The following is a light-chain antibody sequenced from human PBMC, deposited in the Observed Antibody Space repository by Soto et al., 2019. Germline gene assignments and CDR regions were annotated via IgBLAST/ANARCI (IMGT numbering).Light chain of an antibody. J-gene: IGLJ3*02. CDR3: AAWADSLNSPV. CDR2: SNN. V-gene: IGLV1-44*01. Sequence: QSVLTQPPSASGTPGQRGTISCSGSSSNIVSNTVNWYQQLPGTAPKLLIYSNNQRPSGVPDRFSGSKSGTAASLNISGLQAEDEAEYYCAAWADSLNSPVFGGGTTPTVL. CDR1: SSNIVSNT.